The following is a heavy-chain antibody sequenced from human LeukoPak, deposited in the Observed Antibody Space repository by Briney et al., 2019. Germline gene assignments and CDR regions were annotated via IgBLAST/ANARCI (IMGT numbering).Heavy chain of an antibody. CDR3: AKRGGLPPLDYYYYYMDV. J-gene: IGHJ6*03. V-gene: IGHV3-30*02. D-gene: IGHD2-21*02. Sequence: GGSLRLSCAASGFTFSSYGMHWVRQAPGKGLEWVAFIRYDGGNKYYADSVKGRFTISRDNSKNTLYLQMSSLRAEDTAVYYCAKRGGLPPLDYYYYYMDVWGKGTTVTVSS. CDR2: IRYDGGNK. CDR1: GFTFSSYG.